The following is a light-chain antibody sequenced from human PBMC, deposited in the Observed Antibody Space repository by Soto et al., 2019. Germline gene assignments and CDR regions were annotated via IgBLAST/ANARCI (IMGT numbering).Light chain of an antibody. CDR2: QDS. CDR3: QAWDSSTAV. V-gene: IGLV3-1*01. J-gene: IGLJ2*01. CDR1: KLGDKY. Sequence: SYELTQPPSVSVSPGQTASITCSGDKLGDKYACWYQQKPGQSPVLVIYQDSKRPSGIPERFSGSNFGNTATLTISGTQAMDEADYYCQAWDSSTAVFSGGTKLTVL.